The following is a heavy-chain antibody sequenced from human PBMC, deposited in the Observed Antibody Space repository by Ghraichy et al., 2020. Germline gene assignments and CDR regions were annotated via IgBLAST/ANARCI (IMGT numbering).Heavy chain of an antibody. Sequence: GGSLRLSCAASGFTVSSNYMSWVRQAPGKGLEWVSVIYSGGSTYYADSVKGRFTISRDNSKNTLYLQMNSLRAEDTAVYYCAGTYSSSLDYYGMDVWGQGTTVTVSS. J-gene: IGHJ6*02. D-gene: IGHD6-6*01. V-gene: IGHV3-53*01. CDR2: IYSGGST. CDR3: AGTYSSSLDYYGMDV. CDR1: GFTVSSNY.